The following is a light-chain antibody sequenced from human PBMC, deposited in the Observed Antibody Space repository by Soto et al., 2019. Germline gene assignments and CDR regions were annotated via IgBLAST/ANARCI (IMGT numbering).Light chain of an antibody. CDR1: QSVSSN. J-gene: IGKJ2*01. V-gene: IGKV3-15*01. CDR2: GAS. CDR3: QQYNNWPPYT. Sequence: EIVMTQSPATLSVSPGERATLSCRASQSVSSNLAWYQQKPGQAPRLLIYGASTRATGIPARFSGSGSGTDFTLTSSSLPSEDFAVYYCQQYNNWPPYTFGQGTKLEIK.